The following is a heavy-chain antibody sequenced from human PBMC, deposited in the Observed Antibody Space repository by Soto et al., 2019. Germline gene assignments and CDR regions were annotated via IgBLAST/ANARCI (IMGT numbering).Heavy chain of an antibody. V-gene: IGHV1-18*01. CDR1: GYTFTSYG. CDR3: ARASGFLEWLLTREDDFDY. CDR2: ISAYNGNT. J-gene: IGHJ4*02. D-gene: IGHD3-3*01. Sequence: GASVKVSCKASGYTFTSYGSSWVRQAPGQGLEWMGWISAYNGNTNYAQKLQGRVTMTTDTSTSTAYMELRSLRSDDTAVYYCARASGFLEWLLTREDDFDYWGQGTLVTVSS.